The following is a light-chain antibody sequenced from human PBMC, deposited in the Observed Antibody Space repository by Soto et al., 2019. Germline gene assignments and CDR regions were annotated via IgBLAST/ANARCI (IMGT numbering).Light chain of an antibody. CDR1: QSVSNN. V-gene: IGKV3-15*01. CDR2: GAS. Sequence: EIVMTQSPATLSVSPGERATLSCRASQSVSNNLAWYQQKPGQAPRLLIYGASTRATGIPARFSGSGSGTEFTLTISSLQSDYFAVYYRQQYNNCLGTFVQGTKVDIK. J-gene: IGKJ1*01. CDR3: QQYNNCLGT.